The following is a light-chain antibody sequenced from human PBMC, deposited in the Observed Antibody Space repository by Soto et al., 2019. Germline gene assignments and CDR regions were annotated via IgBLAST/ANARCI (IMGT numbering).Light chain of an antibody. CDR1: SSDVGAYNY. J-gene: IGLJ1*01. V-gene: IGLV2-8*01. Sequence: QSVLAQPPSASGSPGQSVTISCTETSSDVGAYNYVSWYQQHPGKAPKLLIYEVNKRPSGAPDRFSGSKSGNTASLTVSALQAEDEADYYCSSYTDRKNLVFGTGTKV. CDR3: SSYTDRKNLV. CDR2: EVN.